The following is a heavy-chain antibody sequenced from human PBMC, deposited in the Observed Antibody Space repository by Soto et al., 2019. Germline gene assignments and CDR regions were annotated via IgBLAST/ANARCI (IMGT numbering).Heavy chain of an antibody. CDR1: GGSIRDAIYY. Sequence: SETLSLTCTVSGGSIRDAIYYWGWIRQPPGKGLEWIGSIHYSGSTHYNPSLKSRVTISVDPSKSQFSLNLTSVTPADTSVYYCARHMRAVAAPLDYWGQGTVLTGSA. J-gene: IGHJ4*02. CDR2: IHYSGST. V-gene: IGHV4-39*01. CDR3: ARHMRAVAAPLDY. D-gene: IGHD2-15*01.